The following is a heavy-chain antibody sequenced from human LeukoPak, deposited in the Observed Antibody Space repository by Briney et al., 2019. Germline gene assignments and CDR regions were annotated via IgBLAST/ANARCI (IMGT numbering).Heavy chain of an antibody. CDR2: INHSGST. D-gene: IGHD6-19*01. CDR3: ARGYSVAGLFQH. CDR1: GGSFSGYY. V-gene: IGHV4-34*01. Sequence: SETLSLTCAVYGGSFSGYYWSWIRQPPGKGLEWIGEINHSGSTNYNPSLKSRVTISVDTSKNQFSLKLSSVTVADTAVYYCARGYSVAGLFQHWGQGTLVTVSS. J-gene: IGHJ1*01.